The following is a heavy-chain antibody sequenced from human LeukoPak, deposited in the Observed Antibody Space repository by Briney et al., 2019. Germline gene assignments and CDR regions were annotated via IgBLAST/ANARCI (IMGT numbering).Heavy chain of an antibody. CDR2: INPNSGGT. D-gene: IGHD3-10*01. CDR3: ARDGSGSYYNDYLFDY. Sequence: ASVKVSCKASGYTFTGYYMHWVRQAPGQGLEWMGWINPNSGGTNYAQKFQGRVTMTRDTSISTAYTELSRLRSDDTAVYYCARDGSGSYYNDYLFDYWGQGTLVTVSS. J-gene: IGHJ4*02. CDR1: GYTFTGYY. V-gene: IGHV1-2*02.